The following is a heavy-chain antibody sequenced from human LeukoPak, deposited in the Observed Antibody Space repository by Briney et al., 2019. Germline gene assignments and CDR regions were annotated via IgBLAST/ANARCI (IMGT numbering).Heavy chain of an antibody. CDR1: GGSFSGYY. CDR2: INHSGST. Sequence: PSETLSLTCAVYGGSFSGYYWSWIRQPPGKGLEWIGEINHSGSTNYNPSLKSRVTISVDTSKNQFSLKLSSVTAADTAVYYCARAAKRGVYSNWGQGTLVTVSS. J-gene: IGHJ4*02. V-gene: IGHV4-34*01. CDR3: ARAAKRGVYSN. D-gene: IGHD3-10*01.